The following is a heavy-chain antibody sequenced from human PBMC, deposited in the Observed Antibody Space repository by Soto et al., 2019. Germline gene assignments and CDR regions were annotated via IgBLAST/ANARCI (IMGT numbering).Heavy chain of an antibody. CDR2: IYYSGST. Sequence: SETLSLTCAVYGGSFSGYYWSWIQQPPGKGLEWIGYIYYSGSTNYNPSLKSRVTISVDTSKNQFSLKLSSVTAADTAVYYCATGYCSSTSCYAEYFDYWGQGTLVTVS. J-gene: IGHJ4*02. CDR3: ATGYCSSTSCYAEYFDY. CDR1: GGSFSGYY. D-gene: IGHD2-2*01. V-gene: IGHV4-59*01.